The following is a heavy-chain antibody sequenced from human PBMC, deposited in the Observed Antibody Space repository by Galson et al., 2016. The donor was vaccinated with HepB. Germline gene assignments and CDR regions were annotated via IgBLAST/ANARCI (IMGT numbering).Heavy chain of an antibody. D-gene: IGHD2-2*01. Sequence: SLRLSSAASGFTFSTYAMGWVRQAPGKGLVWVSGISGSGRSTHYADSVKGRFTISRDNSKNTLYLQMNSLRAEDTAVYCCASKDAVVVPVAGINVGPRIDYWGQGTLVTVSS. CDR1: GFTFSTYA. CDR3: ASKDAVVVPVAGINVGPRIDY. V-gene: IGHV3-23*01. J-gene: IGHJ4*02. CDR2: ISGSGRST.